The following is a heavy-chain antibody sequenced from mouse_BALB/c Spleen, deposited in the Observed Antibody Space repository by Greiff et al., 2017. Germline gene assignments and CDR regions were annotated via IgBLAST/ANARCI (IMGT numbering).Heavy chain of an antibody. CDR2: INPSNGRT. CDR3: ARCFSYYLFDY. CDR1: GYTFTSYW. D-gene: IGHD2-10*01. Sequence: QVQLQQPGAELVKTGASVKLSCKASGYTFTSYWMHWVKQRPGQGLEWIGEINPSNGRTNYNEKFKSKATLTVDKSSSTAYMQLSSLTSEDSAVYYCARCFSYYLFDYWGQGTTLTVSS. J-gene: IGHJ2*01. V-gene: IGHV1S81*02.